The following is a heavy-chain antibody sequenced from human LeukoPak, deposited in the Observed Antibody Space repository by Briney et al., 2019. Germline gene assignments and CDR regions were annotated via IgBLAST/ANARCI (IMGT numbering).Heavy chain of an antibody. V-gene: IGHV4-39*07. Sequence: SETLSLTCNVSGVSISSSAYYWGWIRQPPGKGLEWIGTIYYSRGTYYSPSLKSRVAISGDTSKNQFSLTLNSVTAADTAVYYCARVMSSSMGVDDWGQGTLVTVSS. CDR2: IYYSRGT. D-gene: IGHD6-6*01. J-gene: IGHJ4*02. CDR1: GVSISSSAYY. CDR3: ARVMSSSMGVDD.